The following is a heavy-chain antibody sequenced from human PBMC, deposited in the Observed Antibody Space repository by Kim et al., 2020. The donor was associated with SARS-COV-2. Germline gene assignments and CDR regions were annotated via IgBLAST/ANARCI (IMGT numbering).Heavy chain of an antibody. Sequence: VKGRLPISRENSKNTLYLQMNSLRAEDTAVYYCATWIQSYFDYWGQGTLVTVSS. CDR3: ATWIQSYFDY. D-gene: IGHD5-18*01. V-gene: IGHV3-23*01. J-gene: IGHJ4*02.